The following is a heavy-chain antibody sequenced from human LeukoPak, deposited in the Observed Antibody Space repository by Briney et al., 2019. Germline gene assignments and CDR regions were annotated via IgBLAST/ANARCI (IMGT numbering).Heavy chain of an antibody. Sequence: SETLSLTCTVSGGSISTYYWTWIRQPAGKGLEWIGGIYFSGSTNFNPSLKSRVTMSVDTSKNQFSLKLSSVTAADTAVYYCARGSMGGSGSNYRDYYYGMDVWGQGTTVTVS. J-gene: IGHJ6*02. D-gene: IGHD3-10*01. V-gene: IGHV4-4*07. CDR3: ARGSMGGSGSNYRDYYYGMDV. CDR2: IYFSGST. CDR1: GGSISTYY.